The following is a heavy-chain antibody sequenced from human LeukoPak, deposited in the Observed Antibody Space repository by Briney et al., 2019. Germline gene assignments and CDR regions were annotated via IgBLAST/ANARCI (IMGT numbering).Heavy chain of an antibody. CDR3: ARLVWDTTMADGDIDS. J-gene: IGHJ4*02. CDR2: ISSASTYI. D-gene: IGHD5-18*01. CDR1: GFTFSSYS. V-gene: IGHV3-21*01. Sequence: GGSLRLSCAASGFTFSSYSMNWVRQAPGKGLEGGSSISSASTYIYYADSVKGRFTISRDNAKNSLYLQMNSLRAEDAAMYYCARLVWDTTMADGDIDSWGQGTLLIVSS.